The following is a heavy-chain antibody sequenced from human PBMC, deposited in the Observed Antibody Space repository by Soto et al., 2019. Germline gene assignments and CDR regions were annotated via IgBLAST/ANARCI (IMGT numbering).Heavy chain of an antibody. CDR3: ARSKPELRYFDWLSY. V-gene: IGHV1-69*13. D-gene: IGHD3-9*01. J-gene: IGHJ4*02. CDR2: IIPIFGTA. Sequence: GASVKVSCKASGGTFSSYAISWVRQAPGQGLEWMGGIIPIFGTANYAQKFQGRVTITADESTSTAYMELSSLRSEDTAVYYCARSKPELRYFDWLSYWGQGTRVTVAS. CDR1: GGTFSSYA.